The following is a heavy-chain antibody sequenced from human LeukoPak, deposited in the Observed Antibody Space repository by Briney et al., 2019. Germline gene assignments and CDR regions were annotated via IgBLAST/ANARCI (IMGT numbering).Heavy chain of an antibody. V-gene: IGHV4-39*07. Sequence: SETLSLTCTVSGGSISSSSYYWGWIRQPPGKGLEWIGSIYYSGSTYYNPSLKSRVTISVDTSKNQFSLKLSSVTAADTAVYYCAERSSGGWFDPWGQGTLVTVSS. CDR1: GGSISSSSYY. CDR2: IYYSGST. J-gene: IGHJ5*02. D-gene: IGHD1-26*01. CDR3: AERSSGGWFDP.